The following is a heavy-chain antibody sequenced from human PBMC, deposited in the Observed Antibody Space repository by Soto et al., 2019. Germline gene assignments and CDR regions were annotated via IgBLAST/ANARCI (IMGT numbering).Heavy chain of an antibody. CDR2: IYYTGGT. J-gene: IGHJ4*02. CDR1: VGSVTGGSYT. CDR3: ARLEVGLDY. V-gene: IGHV4-61*03. Sequence: QVQLQKPGPGRLNPSETRSLTAMVSVGSVTGGSYTWSWSRQSPEKGLEWIGYIYYTGGTKYNPSLTSRVTISADTSRNHFSLKLTSVTAADTAVYYCARLEVGLDYWGQGVLVTVSS. D-gene: IGHD2-2*01.